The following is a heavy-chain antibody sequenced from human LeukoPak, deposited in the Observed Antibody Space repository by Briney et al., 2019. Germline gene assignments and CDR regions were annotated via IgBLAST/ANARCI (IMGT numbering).Heavy chain of an antibody. CDR1: GYTFTSYG. CDR3: ARATIENKWGRWFDP. Sequence: GASVKVSCKTSGYTFTSYGISWVRQAPGQGLEWMGWISAYNGNTNYAQKLQGRVTMTTDTSTSTAYMELRSLRSDDTAVYYCARATIENKWGRWFDPWGQGTLVTVSS. CDR2: ISAYNGNT. D-gene: IGHD7-27*01. J-gene: IGHJ5*02. V-gene: IGHV1-18*01.